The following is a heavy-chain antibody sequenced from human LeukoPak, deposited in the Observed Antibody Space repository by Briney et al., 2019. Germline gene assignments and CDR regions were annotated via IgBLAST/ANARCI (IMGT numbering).Heavy chain of an antibody. V-gene: IGHV1-69*11. J-gene: IGHJ4*02. CDR3: ATERVATNSLDY. CDR1: GGTFLSYG. Sequence: ASVKVSCKASGGTFLSYGVTWVRQAPGQGLEWMGSVIPILKTTNYSQKFQGRVTITADDSASTVYMELSGLRSEDTAVYYCATERVATNSLDYWGQGTLVTVSS. CDR2: VIPILKTT. D-gene: IGHD5-12*01.